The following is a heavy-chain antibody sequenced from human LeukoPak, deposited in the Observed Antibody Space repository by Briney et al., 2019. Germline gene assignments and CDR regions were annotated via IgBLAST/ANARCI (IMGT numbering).Heavy chain of an antibody. CDR3: ASPTTMTTAIEY. Sequence: SETLSLTCTVSGGSISSSSYYWGWIRQPPGKGLEWIGSIYYSGSTYYNPSLKSRVTISVDTSKNQFSLKLGSVTAADTAVYYCASPTTMTTAIEYWGQGTLVTASS. CDR2: IYYSGST. D-gene: IGHD4-17*01. CDR1: GGSISSSSYY. V-gene: IGHV4-39*01. J-gene: IGHJ4*02.